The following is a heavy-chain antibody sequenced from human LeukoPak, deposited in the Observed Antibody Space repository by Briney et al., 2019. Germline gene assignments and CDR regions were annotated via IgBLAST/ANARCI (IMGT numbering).Heavy chain of an antibody. CDR2: ISGSGGST. CDR3: AKDSYGSFDY. J-gene: IGHJ4*02. V-gene: IGHV3-23*01. Sequence: GGSLRLSCAASGFTFSSYEMNWVRQAPGKGLEWVSAISGSGGSTYYADSVKGRFTISRDNSKNTLYLQMNSLRAEDTAVYYCAKDSYGSFDYWGQGTLVTVSS. D-gene: IGHD4-17*01. CDR1: GFTFSSYE.